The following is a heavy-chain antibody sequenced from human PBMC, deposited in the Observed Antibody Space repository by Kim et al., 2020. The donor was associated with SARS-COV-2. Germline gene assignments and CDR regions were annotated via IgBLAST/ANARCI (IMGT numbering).Heavy chain of an antibody. CDR3: ARLEEFSSVCYYVGY. V-gene: IGHV3-30*04. J-gene: IGHJ4*02. CDR1: GFTFSSYT. Sequence: GGSLRLSCAASGFTFSSYTMHWVRQAPGKGLEWVAVISYGSTYKYYVDSVKGRFTISRDNSKKTLYLQMNSLRVEDTAVYYCARLEEFSSVCYYVGYWGQGTLVTVSS. D-gene: IGHD2-8*01. CDR2: ISYGSTYK.